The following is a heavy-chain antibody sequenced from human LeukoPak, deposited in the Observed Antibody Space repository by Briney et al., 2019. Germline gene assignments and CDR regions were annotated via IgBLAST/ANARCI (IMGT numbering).Heavy chain of an antibody. Sequence: GGSLRLSCAASGFTFSSYAMSWVRQAPGKGLEWVSAISGSGGSTYYADSVKGRFTISRDNSKNTLYLQMNSLRAEDTAVYYRAKDKDYCSSTSCYPEYFQHWGQGTLVTVSS. CDR3: AKDKDYCSSTSCYPEYFQH. CDR1: GFTFSSYA. V-gene: IGHV3-23*01. CDR2: ISGSGGST. D-gene: IGHD2-2*01. J-gene: IGHJ1*01.